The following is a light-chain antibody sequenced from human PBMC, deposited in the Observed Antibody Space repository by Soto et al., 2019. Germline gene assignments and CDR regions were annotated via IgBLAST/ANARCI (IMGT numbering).Light chain of an antibody. Sequence: LKQSAGTVSFTKGERATLSCRASQSVSSSYLAWYQQKPGQAPRLLIYGASSRATGIPDRFSGSGSGTDFTLAISRLEPEDFALYYCQQYGSSVWPFAQGTKAAIK. J-gene: IGKJ1*01. CDR1: QSVSSSY. CDR2: GAS. V-gene: IGKV3-20*01. CDR3: QQYGSSVWP.